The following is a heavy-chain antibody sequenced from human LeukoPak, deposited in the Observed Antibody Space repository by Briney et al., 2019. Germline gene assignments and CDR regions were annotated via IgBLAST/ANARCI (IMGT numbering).Heavy chain of an antibody. J-gene: IGHJ6*02. CDR1: GYTFTTYG. Sequence: GASVKVSCRASGYTFTTYGINWVRQAPGQGLEWMGWIKTYNGDTNTAQKFQDRIIMTTDKSTGTAYMELRSLRSDDTAVYYCAKDGGQQWLTNYYSYGMDVWGQGITVIVSS. CDR2: IKTYNGDT. D-gene: IGHD6-19*01. CDR3: AKDGGQQWLTNYYSYGMDV. V-gene: IGHV1-18*01.